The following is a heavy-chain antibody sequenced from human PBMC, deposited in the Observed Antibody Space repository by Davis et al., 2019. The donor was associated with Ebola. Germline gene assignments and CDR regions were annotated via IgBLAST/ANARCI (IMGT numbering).Heavy chain of an antibody. CDR2: ISAYNGNT. CDR3: ARGHCSGGSCYSSDI. J-gene: IGHJ6*02. Sequence: ASVKVSCKASGYTFTSYGISWVRQAPGQGLEWMGWISAYNGNTNYAQKLQGRVTMTTDTSTSTAYMELRSLRSDDTAVYYCARGHCSGGSCYSSDIWGQGTTVTVSS. CDR1: GYTFTSYG. D-gene: IGHD2-15*01. V-gene: IGHV1-18*01.